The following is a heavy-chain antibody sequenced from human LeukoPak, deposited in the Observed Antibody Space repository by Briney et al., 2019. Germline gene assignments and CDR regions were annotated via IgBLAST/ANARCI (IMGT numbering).Heavy chain of an antibody. Sequence: SETLSLTCTVSGGSISSYYWSWIRQPPGKGLEWMGYIYYSGSTNYNPSLKSRVTISVDTSKNQFSLKLSSVTAADTAVYYCARSTAYYYDSSGYPVFDYWGQGTLVTVSS. J-gene: IGHJ4*02. D-gene: IGHD3-22*01. CDR1: GGSISSYY. CDR2: IYYSGST. V-gene: IGHV4-59*01. CDR3: ARSTAYYYDSSGYPVFDY.